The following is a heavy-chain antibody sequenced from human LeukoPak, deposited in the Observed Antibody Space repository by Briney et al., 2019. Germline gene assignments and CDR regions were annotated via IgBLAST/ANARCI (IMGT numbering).Heavy chain of an antibody. D-gene: IGHD5-24*01. Sequence: GGSLRLSCAASGFTFSDYSMNWVRQAPGKGLEWISYIGIDSGNTNYADSVKGRSTISGDKAKNSLYLQMNSLRVEDTAVYYCSRDYKYAFDNWGQGTLVTVSS. CDR2: IGIDSGNT. J-gene: IGHJ4*02. CDR1: GFTFSDYS. V-gene: IGHV3-48*01. CDR3: SRDYKYAFDN.